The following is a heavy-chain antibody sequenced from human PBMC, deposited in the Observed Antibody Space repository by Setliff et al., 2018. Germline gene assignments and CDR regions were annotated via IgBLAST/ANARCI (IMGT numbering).Heavy chain of an antibody. CDR1: GFTFTNYA. CDR3: AKDYQSDSGWDFDY. Sequence: GGSLRLSCTASGFTFTNYAMSWVRQAPGKGLEWVSGILGSDGRTYYADSVKGRFTISRDNSKSALYLQMSSLRAEDTAVYYCAKDYQSDSGWDFDYWGQGTLVTVSS. V-gene: IGHV3-23*01. CDR2: ILGSDGRT. J-gene: IGHJ4*02. D-gene: IGHD6-19*01.